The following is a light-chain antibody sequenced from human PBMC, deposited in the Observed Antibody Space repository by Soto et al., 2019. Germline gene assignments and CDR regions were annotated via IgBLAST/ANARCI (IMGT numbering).Light chain of an antibody. J-gene: IGKJ2*01. CDR3: QHYNSYPYT. CDR1: QSISSW. Sequence: DIQMTQSPSTLSASVGDRVIITCRASQSISSWLAWYQQKPGKAPKVLIYDASILESGVPSRFSGHWSGTEFTLTISGLQPDDFASYYCQHYNSYPYTFGQGTKLEIK. V-gene: IGKV1-5*01. CDR2: DAS.